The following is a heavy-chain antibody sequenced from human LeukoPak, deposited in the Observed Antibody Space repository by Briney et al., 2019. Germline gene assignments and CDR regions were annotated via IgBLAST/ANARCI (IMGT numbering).Heavy chain of an antibody. CDR3: ARDLNGDDSSGYYYSPAGAFDY. CDR2: IIPIFGTA. CDR1: GGTFSSYA. D-gene: IGHD3-22*01. V-gene: IGHV1-69*05. J-gene: IGHJ4*02. Sequence: GASVKVSCKASGGTFSSYAISWVRQAPGQGLEWMGGIIPIFGTANYAQKFQGRVTMTRDTSTSTVYMELSSLRSEDTAVYYCARDLNGDDSSGYYYSPAGAFDYWGQGTLVTVSS.